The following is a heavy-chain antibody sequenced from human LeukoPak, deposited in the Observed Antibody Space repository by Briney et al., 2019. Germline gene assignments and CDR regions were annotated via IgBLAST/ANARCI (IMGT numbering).Heavy chain of an antibody. D-gene: IGHD4-23*01. CDR1: GFTFSSYS. CDR2: ISSSSSYI. Sequence: GGSLRLSCAASGFTFSSYSMNWVRQAPGKGLEWVLSISSSSSYIYYADSVKGRFTISRDNAKNSLYLQMNSLRAEDTAVYYCASPGGDSLFDYWGQGTLVTVSS. J-gene: IGHJ4*02. V-gene: IGHV3-21*01. CDR3: ASPGGDSLFDY.